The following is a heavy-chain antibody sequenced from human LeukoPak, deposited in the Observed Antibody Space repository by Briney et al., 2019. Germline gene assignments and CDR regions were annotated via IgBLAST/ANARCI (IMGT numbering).Heavy chain of an antibody. D-gene: IGHD1-26*01. CDR2: ISVDGSST. CDR1: GFTFSSYW. J-gene: IGHJ4*02. Sequence: GGSLRLSCAASGFTFSSYWMHWVRQAPGKGLVWVSRISVDGSSTTYADSVKGRFTISRDNAKDTLYLQMHSLRADDTAVYYCAGHHQAYSRTYWGQGTLVTVSS. CDR3: AGHHQAYSRTY. V-gene: IGHV3-74*01.